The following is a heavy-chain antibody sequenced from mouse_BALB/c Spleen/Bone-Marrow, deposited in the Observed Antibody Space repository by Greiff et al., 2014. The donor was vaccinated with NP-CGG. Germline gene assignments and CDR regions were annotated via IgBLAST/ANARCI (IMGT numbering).Heavy chain of an antibody. CDR2: IDPETGGT. V-gene: IGHV1-15*01. CDR1: GYTFTDYE. CDR3: TRDGSSRWYFDV. D-gene: IGHD1-1*01. Sequence: VQLQQSGAEPVRPGASVTLSCKASGYTFTDYEMHWVKQTPVHGLEWIGAIDPETGGTAYNQKFKGKATLTADKSSSTAYMELRSLTSEDSAVYYCTRDGSSRWYFDVWGAGTTVTVSS. J-gene: IGHJ1*01.